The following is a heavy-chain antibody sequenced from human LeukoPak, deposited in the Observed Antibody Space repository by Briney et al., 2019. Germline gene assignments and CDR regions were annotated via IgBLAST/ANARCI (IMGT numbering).Heavy chain of an antibody. J-gene: IGHJ5*02. D-gene: IGHD3-10*01. CDR3: ARDRGSSFNYYGSGSYVCWFDP. Sequence: ASVKVSCKASGYTFTGYYMHWVRQAPGQGLEWMGWINPNSGGTNYAQKFQGRVTMTRDTSISTAYMELSRLRSDDTAVYYCARDRGSSFNYYGSGSYVCWFDPWGQGTLVTVSS. V-gene: IGHV1-2*02. CDR1: GYTFTGYY. CDR2: INPNSGGT.